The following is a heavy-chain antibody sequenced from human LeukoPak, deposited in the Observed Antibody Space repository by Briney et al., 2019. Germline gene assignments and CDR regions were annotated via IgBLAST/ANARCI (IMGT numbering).Heavy chain of an antibody. CDR2: IYYSGST. CDR1: GGSISSYY. D-gene: IGHD6-13*01. J-gene: IGHJ4*02. CDR3: ARVQQGNYFDY. Sequence: SETLSLTRTVSGGSISSYYWSWIRQPPGKGLEWIGYIYYSGSTNYNPSLKSRVTISVDTSKNQFSLKLSSVTAADTAVYYCARVQQGNYFDYWGQGTLVTVSS. V-gene: IGHV4-59*01.